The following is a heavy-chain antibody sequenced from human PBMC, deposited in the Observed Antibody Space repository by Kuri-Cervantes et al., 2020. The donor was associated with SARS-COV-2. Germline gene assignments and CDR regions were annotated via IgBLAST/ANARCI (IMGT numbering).Heavy chain of an antibody. J-gene: IGHJ3*02. CDR2: IRYDGSNK. CDR1: GFTFSSYG. D-gene: IGHD7-27*01. V-gene: IGHV3-30*02. CDR3: AKASRPELGIRIVDAFDI. Sequence: GESLKISCAASGFTFSSYGMHWVRQAPGKGLEWVAFIRYDGSNKYYADSVKGRFTISRDNAKNSLYLQMNSLRAEDMALYYRAKASRPELGIRIVDAFDIWGQGTMVTVSS.